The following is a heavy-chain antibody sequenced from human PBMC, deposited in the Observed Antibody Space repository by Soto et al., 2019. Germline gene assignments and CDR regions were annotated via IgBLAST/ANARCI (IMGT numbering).Heavy chain of an antibody. J-gene: IGHJ4*02. V-gene: IGHV1-8*01. Sequence: ASVKVSCKTSGYTFTSFDINWVRQATGQGLEWMGWMNPNSGNTGYAQMFQGRVTMTRNTSISTAYLELSSLRSEDTAVYYCARVPPNFWGGGTCTSFFRSAAGGQGPL. D-gene: IGHD3-16*01. CDR2: MNPNSGNT. CDR1: GYTFTSFD. CDR3: ARVPPNFWGGGTCTSFFRSAA.